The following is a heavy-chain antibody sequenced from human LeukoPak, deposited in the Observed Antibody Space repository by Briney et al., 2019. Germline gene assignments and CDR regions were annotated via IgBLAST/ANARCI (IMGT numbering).Heavy chain of an antibody. J-gene: IGHJ5*02. CDR1: GASISSESYY. Sequence: SQTLSLTCTVSGASISSESYYWTWIRQPAGKGLEWIGRIYNTGSTKYNPSLKRRVTTSIDTSKNQFTLKLNSVTAADTAVYYCARVMAVNPDGFDPWGQGTLVTVSS. D-gene: IGHD5-24*01. CDR3: ARVMAVNPDGFDP. V-gene: IGHV4-61*02. CDR2: IYNTGST.